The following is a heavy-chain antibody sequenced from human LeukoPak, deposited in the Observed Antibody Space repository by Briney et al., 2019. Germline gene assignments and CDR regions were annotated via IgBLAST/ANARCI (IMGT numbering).Heavy chain of an antibody. CDR1: GGSISSSSYY. J-gene: IGHJ3*02. D-gene: IGHD2/OR15-2a*01. CDR2: IYYSGST. CDR3: ARVSWPNDAFDI. V-gene: IGHV4-39*07. Sequence: SETLSLTCTVSGGSISSSSYYWGWIRQPPGKGLEWIGGIYYSGSTYYNPSLKSRVTISVDTSKNQFSLKLSSVTAADTAVYYCARVSWPNDAFDIWGQGTMVTVSS.